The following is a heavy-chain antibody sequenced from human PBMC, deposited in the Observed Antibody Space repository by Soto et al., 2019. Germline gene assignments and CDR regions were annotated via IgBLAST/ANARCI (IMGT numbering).Heavy chain of an antibody. CDR3: GRANSSGSPIDS. Sequence: QVQRQQSGPGLVEPSGTLSLTCAVSGGSVNSPNWWNWVRQPPETGLEWIGEMHHSGSSNYNPSLKTRLTLSVDKSNNELSMNLNSVTAADTAIYYCGRANSSGSPIDSWGQGILVTVSS. D-gene: IGHD6-19*01. CDR2: MHHSGSS. V-gene: IGHV4-4*02. J-gene: IGHJ4*02. CDR1: GGSVNSPNW.